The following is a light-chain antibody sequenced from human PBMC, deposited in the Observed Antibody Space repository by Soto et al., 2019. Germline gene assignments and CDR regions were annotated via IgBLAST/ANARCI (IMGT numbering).Light chain of an antibody. CDR1: SSDAGGYNY. J-gene: IGLJ1*01. CDR3: ISYTSSSTPV. Sequence: QSALTQPASVSGSPGQSITISCTGTSSDAGGYNYVSWYQQHPGKAPKLMIYEVSTRPSGVSNRFSGSKSGNTASLTISGLQAEDEADYYCISYTSSSTPVCGTGTKLTVL. CDR2: EVS. V-gene: IGLV2-14*01.